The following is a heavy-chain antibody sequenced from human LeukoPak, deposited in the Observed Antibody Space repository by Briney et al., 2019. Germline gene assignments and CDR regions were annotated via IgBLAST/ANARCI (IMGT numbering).Heavy chain of an antibody. J-gene: IGHJ4*02. Sequence: GGSLRLSCAASGFTVSSNYMSWVRQAPGKGLEWVSVIYSGGSTYYADSVKGRFTISRGNSKNTLYLQMNSLRAEDTAVYYCANYDSSGYYFDYWGQGTLVTVSS. D-gene: IGHD3-22*01. CDR1: GFTVSSNY. CDR2: IYSGGST. CDR3: ANYDSSGYYFDY. V-gene: IGHV3-66*01.